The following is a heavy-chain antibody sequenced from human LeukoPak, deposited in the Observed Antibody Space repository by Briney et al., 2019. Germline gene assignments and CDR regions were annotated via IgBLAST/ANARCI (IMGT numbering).Heavy chain of an antibody. D-gene: IGHD1-26*01. J-gene: IGHJ4*02. CDR3: ARWSGSIRGGSLLNYFDY. Sequence: ASVKVSCKASGYTFTSYYMHWVRQAPGQGLEWMGIINPSGGSTSYAQKFQGRVTMTRDTPTSTVYMELSSLRSEDTAVYYCARWSGSIRGGSLLNYFDYWGQGTLVTVSS. CDR1: GYTFTSYY. CDR2: INPSGGST. V-gene: IGHV1-46*01.